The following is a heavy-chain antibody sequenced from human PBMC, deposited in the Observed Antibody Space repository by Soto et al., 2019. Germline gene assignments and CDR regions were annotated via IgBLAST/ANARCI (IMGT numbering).Heavy chain of an antibody. Sequence: GGSLRLSCAASGCTFSDYYMSWIRQAPGKGLEWVSYISSSGSTIYYADSVKGRFTISRDNAKNSLYLQMNSLRAEDTAVYYCAREGSDPPAPYYYYYYGMDVWGQGTTVTVSS. CDR2: ISSSGSTI. CDR1: GCTFSDYY. D-gene: IGHD2-21*02. V-gene: IGHV3-11*01. CDR3: AREGSDPPAPYYYYYYGMDV. J-gene: IGHJ6*02.